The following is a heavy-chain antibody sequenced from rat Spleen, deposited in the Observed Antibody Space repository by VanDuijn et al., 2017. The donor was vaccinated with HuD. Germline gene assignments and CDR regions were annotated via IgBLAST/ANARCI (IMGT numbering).Heavy chain of an antibody. V-gene: IGHV5-20*01. Sequence: EVQLVEAGGGLVQPGRSLKLSCAASGFTFSDYNMAWVRQAPTKGLEWVASISYDGGSTYYPDSVKGRFTISRDNAKSTLYLQMNSLRSEDTATYYCARETGYNSYFDYWGQGVMVTVSS. CDR1: GFTFSDYN. CDR2: ISYDGGST. CDR3: ARETGYNSYFDY. J-gene: IGHJ2*01. D-gene: IGHD1-4*01.